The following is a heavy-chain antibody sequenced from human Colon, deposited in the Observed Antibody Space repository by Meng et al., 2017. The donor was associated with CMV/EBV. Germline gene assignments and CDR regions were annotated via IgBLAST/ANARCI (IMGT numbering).Heavy chain of an antibody. CDR3: ATYHRGPDFFLDH. CDR1: GFIFTTYA. V-gene: IGHV3-23*03. Sequence: GGSLRLSCAASGFIFTTYAMSWVRQAPGKGLEWVSVISKDGSDTYYGDSMNGRLTMSRDDATNMVYLQMSSLRPDDTARYFCATYHRGPDFFLDHWGQGTLVTVSS. D-gene: IGHD1-14*01. J-gene: IGHJ4*02. CDR2: ISKDGSDT.